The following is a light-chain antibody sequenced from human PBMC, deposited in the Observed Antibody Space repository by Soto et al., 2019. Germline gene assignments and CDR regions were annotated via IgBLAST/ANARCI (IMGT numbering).Light chain of an antibody. CDR3: QSYDSRLSLSGHYV. V-gene: IGLV1-40*01. Sequence: QPVLTQPPSMSGAPGQRVTISCTGSSSNIGAGYDVHWYQQLPGTAPKLLIYGNSNRPSGVPDRFSGSKSGTSASLAITGLQAEDEADYYCQSYDSRLSLSGHYVFGTGTKLTVL. CDR2: GNS. CDR1: SSNIGAGYD. J-gene: IGLJ1*01.